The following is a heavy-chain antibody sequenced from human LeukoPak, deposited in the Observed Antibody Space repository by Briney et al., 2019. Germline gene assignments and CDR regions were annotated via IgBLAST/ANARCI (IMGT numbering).Heavy chain of an antibody. Sequence: ASVKVSCKASGYTFTGYYMHWVRQAPGQGLEWMGWINPNSGGTNYAQKFQGWVTMTRDTSISTAYMELSSLRSEDTAVYYCARGFPIAAARYYYYGMDVWGQGTTVTVSS. CDR2: INPNSGGT. CDR1: GYTFTGYY. CDR3: ARGFPIAAARYYYYGMDV. D-gene: IGHD6-13*01. V-gene: IGHV1-2*04. J-gene: IGHJ6*02.